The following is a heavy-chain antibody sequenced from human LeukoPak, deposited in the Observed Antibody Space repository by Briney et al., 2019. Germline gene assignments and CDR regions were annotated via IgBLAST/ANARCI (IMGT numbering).Heavy chain of an antibody. Sequence: SETLSLTCAVYGGSFSGYYWSWIRQPPGKGLEWIVEINLSGSTNYNPSLKSRVTISVDTSKNQFSLKLSSVTAADTAASYCARGDCTNGVCPNYYMAVWGKGTTVTVSS. CDR3: ARGDCTNGVCPNYYMAV. CDR2: INLSGST. J-gene: IGHJ6*03. CDR1: GGSFSGYY. V-gene: IGHV4-34*01. D-gene: IGHD2-8*01.